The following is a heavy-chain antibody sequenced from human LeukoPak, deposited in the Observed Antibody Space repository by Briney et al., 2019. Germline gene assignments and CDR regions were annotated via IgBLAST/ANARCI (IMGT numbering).Heavy chain of an antibody. Sequence: HGASLQISCKGSGDIFTSYWIGWVRQLPGKGLEWMGIIYPGDSDTRYSPSFQGQVTISADKSISTAYLQWSSLKASDTAMYYCAGGSGNSPDYWGQGTLVTVSS. D-gene: IGHD3-10*01. CDR1: GDIFTSYW. CDR2: IYPGDSDT. CDR3: AGGSGNSPDY. J-gene: IGHJ4*02. V-gene: IGHV5-51*01.